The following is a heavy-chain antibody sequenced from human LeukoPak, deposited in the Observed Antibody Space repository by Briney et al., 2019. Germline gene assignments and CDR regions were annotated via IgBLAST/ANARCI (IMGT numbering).Heavy chain of an antibody. CDR1: GFTFSSYA. CDR2: ISGSGGST. D-gene: IGHD3-10*01. CDR3: AKLSVVPYYFGSGLDY. V-gene: IGHV3-23*01. Sequence: GSLRLSCAASGFTFSSYAMSWVRQAPGKGLEWVSAISGSGGSTYYADSVKGRFTISRDNSKNTLYLQMNSLRAEDTAVYYCAKLSVVPYYFGSGLDYFGLGALV. J-gene: IGHJ4*01.